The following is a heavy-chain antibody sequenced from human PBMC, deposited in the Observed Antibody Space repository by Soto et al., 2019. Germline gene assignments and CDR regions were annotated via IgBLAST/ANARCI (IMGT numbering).Heavy chain of an antibody. Sequence: QVQLVESGGGVVQPGRSLRLSCAASGFTFSSYGMHWVRQAPGKGLEWVAVIWYDGSNKYYADSVKGRFTISRDNSKNTLYLQMNSLRAEDTAVYYCARISTGCSYYYYYGMDVWGQGTTVTVSS. CDR2: IWYDGSNK. J-gene: IGHJ6*02. V-gene: IGHV3-33*01. CDR3: ARISTGCSYYYYYGMDV. D-gene: IGHD2-2*01. CDR1: GFTFSSYG.